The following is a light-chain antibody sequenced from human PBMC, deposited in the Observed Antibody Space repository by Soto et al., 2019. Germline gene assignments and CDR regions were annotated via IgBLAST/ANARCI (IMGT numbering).Light chain of an antibody. Sequence: EIVMTQSPATLSVSPGEPATLSCRASQSVSNTLAWYQQKPGQAPRLLMYGASIRATGIPARFSGGGSGTQFTLTISSLQSEDFAVYYCQQYDNWPYTFGQGTKVDIK. CDR1: QSVSNT. J-gene: IGKJ2*01. CDR3: QQYDNWPYT. CDR2: GAS. V-gene: IGKV3-15*01.